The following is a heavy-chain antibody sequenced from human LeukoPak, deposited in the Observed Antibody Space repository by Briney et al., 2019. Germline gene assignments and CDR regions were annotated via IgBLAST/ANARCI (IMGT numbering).Heavy chain of an antibody. Sequence: KSSETLSLTCTVSGGSISSSTYLWGWIRQPPGEGLEWIGSIFYSGSTYCSPSLKSRVTVSVDTSNNQFSLRLSSVTAADTAVYFCARQGVIISYFDYWGQGALVTVSS. J-gene: IGHJ4*02. D-gene: IGHD3-10*01. CDR1: GGSISSSTYL. CDR3: ARQGVIISYFDY. V-gene: IGHV4-39*01. CDR2: IFYSGST.